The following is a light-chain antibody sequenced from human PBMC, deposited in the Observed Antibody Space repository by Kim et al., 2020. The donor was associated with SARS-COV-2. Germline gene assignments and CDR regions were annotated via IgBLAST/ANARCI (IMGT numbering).Light chain of an antibody. CDR1: QNVLYSSNNKNY. J-gene: IGKJ4*01. CDR2: WAS. CDR3: QQYYETPLT. V-gene: IGKV4-1*01. Sequence: ATINCKSSQNVLYSSNNKNYLAWYQQRPGQPPKLLIYWASTRESGVPGRFSGSGSETDFTLTISSLQAEDVAVYYCQQYYETPLTFGGGTKVDIK.